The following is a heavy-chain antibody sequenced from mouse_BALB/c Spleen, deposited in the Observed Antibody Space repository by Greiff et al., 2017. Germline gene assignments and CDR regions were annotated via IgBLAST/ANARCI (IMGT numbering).Heavy chain of an antibody. CDR2: ISSGGSYT. CDR1: GFTFSSYA. CDR3: ARDGGAYFDY. J-gene: IGHJ2*01. V-gene: IGHV5-9-4*01. Sequence: EVKVEESGGGLVKPGGSLKLSCAASGFTFSSYAMSWVRQSPEKRLEWVAEISSGGSYTYYPDTVTGRFTISRDNAKNTLYLEMSSLRSEDTAMYYCARDGGAYFDYWGQGTTLTVSS.